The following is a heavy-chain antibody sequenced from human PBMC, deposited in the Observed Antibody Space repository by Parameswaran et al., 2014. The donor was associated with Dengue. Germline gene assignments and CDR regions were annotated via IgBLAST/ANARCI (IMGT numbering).Heavy chain of an antibody. D-gene: IGHD3-3*01. CDR2: ISGSAGRT. V-gene: IGHV3-23*01. Sequence: SNARWIRQAPRERGLEWVSVISGSAGRTYYADSVKGRFTISRDNSKNTLYLQMNSLRAEDTAVYYCAKDLGFWSGDSGGIDPWGQGTLVTVSS. J-gene: IGHJ5*02. CDR1: SNA. CDR3: AKDLGFWSGDSGGIDP.